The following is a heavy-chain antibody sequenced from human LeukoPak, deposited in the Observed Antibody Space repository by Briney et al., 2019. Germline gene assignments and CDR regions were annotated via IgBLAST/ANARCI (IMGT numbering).Heavy chain of an antibody. J-gene: IGHJ5*02. D-gene: IGHD2-8*01. V-gene: IGHV3-11*04. CDR3: AKEGAVLLTWNNWFDP. CDR1: GFTFSDYY. CDR2: ISSSGSTI. Sequence: PGGSLRLSCAASGFTFSDYYMSWIRQAPGKGLEWVSYISSSGSTIYYADSVKGRFTISRDNSKNTLYLQMNSLRAEDTAVYYCAKEGAVLLTWNNWFDPWGQGTLVTVSS.